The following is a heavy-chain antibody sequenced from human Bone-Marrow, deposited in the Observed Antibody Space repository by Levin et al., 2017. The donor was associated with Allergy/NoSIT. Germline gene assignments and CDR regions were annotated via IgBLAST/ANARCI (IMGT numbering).Heavy chain of an antibody. CDR2: IKQDGSEK. CDR1: GFTFSSHW. V-gene: IGHV3-7*01. D-gene: IGHD6-19*01. CDR3: VRGAGFLFDY. Sequence: LSLTCAASGFTFSSHWMNWVHQAPGEGLEWVAIIKQDGSEKHYVDSVKGRFTISRDNAENSLYLQMDSLRAEDTAVYYCVRGAGFLFDYWGQGTLVTVSS. J-gene: IGHJ4*02.